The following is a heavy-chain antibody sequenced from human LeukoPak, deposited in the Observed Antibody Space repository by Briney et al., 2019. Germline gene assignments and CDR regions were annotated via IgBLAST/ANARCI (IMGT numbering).Heavy chain of an antibody. D-gene: IGHD6-13*01. CDR1: GGSISSYY. CDR2: IYYSGST. V-gene: IGHV4-59*08. Sequence: SETLTLTCTVSGGSISSYYWSWIRQPPGKVLEWIGYIYYSGSTNYNPSLKSRVTISVDTSKNQFSLKLSSVTAADTAVYYCARRDSSWYQGGYYYYYMDVWGKGTTVTVSS. CDR3: ARRDSSWYQGGYYYYYMDV. J-gene: IGHJ6*03.